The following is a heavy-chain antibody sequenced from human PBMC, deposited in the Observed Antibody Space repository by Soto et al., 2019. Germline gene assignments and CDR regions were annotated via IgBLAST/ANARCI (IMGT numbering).Heavy chain of an antibody. CDR1: GYTFTGYY. D-gene: IGHD2-2*01. CDR2: INPNSGGT. Sequence: ASVKVSCKASGYTFTGYYMHWVRQAPGQGLEWMGWINPNSGGTNYAQKFQGWVTMTRDTSISTAYMELSRLRSDDTAVYYCAIAGFSSTSWGPYYYYYMDVWGKGTTVTVSS. V-gene: IGHV1-2*04. J-gene: IGHJ6*03. CDR3: AIAGFSSTSWGPYYYYYMDV.